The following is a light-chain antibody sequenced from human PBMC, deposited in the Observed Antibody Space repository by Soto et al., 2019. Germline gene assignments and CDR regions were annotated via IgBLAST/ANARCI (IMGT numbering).Light chain of an antibody. Sequence: EIVLTQSPATLSLSPGERATLSCRASQSVSSYLAWYQQKPGQAPRLLIYDASNRATGIPARFSGSGSGTDFTLTISSLEAEDFAVYYCQQRSNWPWTFSQGTKVEIK. V-gene: IGKV3-11*01. CDR1: QSVSSY. CDR2: DAS. CDR3: QQRSNWPWT. J-gene: IGKJ1*01.